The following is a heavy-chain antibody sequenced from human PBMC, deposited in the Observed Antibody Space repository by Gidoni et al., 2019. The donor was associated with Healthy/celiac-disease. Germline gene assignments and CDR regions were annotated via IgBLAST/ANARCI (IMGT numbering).Heavy chain of an antibody. CDR1: GGSISSYY. D-gene: IGHD1-26*01. Sequence: QVQLQESGPGLVKPSETLSLPCTVSGGSISSYYWSWIRQPPGKGLEWIGYIYYSGSTNYNPSLKSRVTISVDTSKNQFSLKLSSVTAADTAVYYCARLEFGGATGSDYWGQGTLVTVSS. J-gene: IGHJ4*02. CDR2: IYYSGST. V-gene: IGHV4-59*08. CDR3: ARLEFGGATGSDY.